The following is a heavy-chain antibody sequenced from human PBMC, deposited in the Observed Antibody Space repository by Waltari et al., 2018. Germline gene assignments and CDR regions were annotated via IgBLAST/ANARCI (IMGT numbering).Heavy chain of an antibody. J-gene: IGHJ5*02. CDR2: IYHSGST. CDR1: GYSISSGYY. Sequence: ETLSLTCTVSGYSISSGYYWGWIRQPPGKGLEWIGSIYHSGSTYYNPSLKSRVTISVDTSKNQFSLKLSSVTAADTAVYYCARDFSYYYGSGSYSRNWFDPWGQGTLVTVSS. V-gene: IGHV4-38-2*02. D-gene: IGHD3-10*01. CDR3: ARDFSYYYGSGSYSRNWFDP.